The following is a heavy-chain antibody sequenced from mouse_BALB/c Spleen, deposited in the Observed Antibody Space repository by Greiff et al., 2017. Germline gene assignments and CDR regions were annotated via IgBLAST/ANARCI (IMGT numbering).Heavy chain of an antibody. D-gene: IGHD1-1*01. CDR2: ISDGGSYT. Sequence: EVQLVESGGGLVQPGGSRKLSCAASGFTFSDYYMYWVRQTPEKRLEWVATISDGGSYTYYPDSVKGRFTISRDNAKNNLYLQMSSLKSEDTAMYYCARDEATVVAGAMDYWGQGTSVTVSS. V-gene: IGHV5-4*02. CDR3: ARDEATVVAGAMDY. J-gene: IGHJ4*01. CDR1: GFTFSDYY.